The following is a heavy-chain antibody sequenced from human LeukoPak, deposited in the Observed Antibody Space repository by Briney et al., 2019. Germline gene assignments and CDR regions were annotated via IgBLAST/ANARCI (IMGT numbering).Heavy chain of an antibody. CDR3: ARGGYGDYSTNFDY. CDR1: GFTFSNYW. CDR2: ISSSSSTI. J-gene: IGHJ4*02. Sequence: GGSLRLSCAASGFTFSNYWMNWVRQAPGKGLEWVSYISSSSSTIYYADSVKGRFTISRDNAKNSLYLQMNSLRAEDTAVYYCARGGYGDYSTNFDYWGQGTLVTVSS. D-gene: IGHD4-17*01. V-gene: IGHV3-48*01.